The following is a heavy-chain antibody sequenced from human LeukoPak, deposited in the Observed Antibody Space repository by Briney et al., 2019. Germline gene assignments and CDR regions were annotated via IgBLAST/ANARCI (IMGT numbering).Heavy chain of an antibody. V-gene: IGHV3-74*01. J-gene: IGHJ5*02. CDR1: GFTFSSYW. Sequence: GGSLRLSCAASGFTFSSYWMHWVRQAPGKGLAWVSRINSDGSSTSYADSVKGRFTNSRDNTKNTLYLQMNSLRVEDTAVYYCAREQFDPWGQGTLVTVSA. CDR3: AREQFDP. CDR2: INSDGSST.